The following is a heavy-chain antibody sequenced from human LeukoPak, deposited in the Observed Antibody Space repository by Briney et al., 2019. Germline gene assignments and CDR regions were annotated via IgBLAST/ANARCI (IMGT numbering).Heavy chain of an antibody. Sequence: GASVKVSCRASGFIFTGYDINWVRQAAGQGLEWMGWMNPITGSTGYARQFQGRVTMTRDTSTGTAYMELTSLRSEDTAVYYCVRDGEGVAMSVNYWFDPWGQGTLVTVSS. V-gene: IGHV1-8*01. D-gene: IGHD3-10*01. CDR2: MNPITGST. CDR1: GFIFTGYD. J-gene: IGHJ5*02. CDR3: VRDGEGVAMSVNYWFDP.